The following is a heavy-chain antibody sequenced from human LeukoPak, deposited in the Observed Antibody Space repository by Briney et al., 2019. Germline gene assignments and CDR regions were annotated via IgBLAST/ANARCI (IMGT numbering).Heavy chain of an antibody. CDR1: GFTSIAYA. CDR2: ISGGGVTT. D-gene: IGHD3-16*01. CDR3: AKNQQFGGHSYYYYGMDV. J-gene: IGHJ6*02. V-gene: IGHV3-23*01. Sequence: PGGSLRLSCVGSGFTSIAYALTWARQAPGKGLEWVSGISGGGVTTYYADSVKGRFTISRDNSKNTLYLQMNSLRADDTAIYYFAKNQQFGGHSYYYYGMDVLGQGTTVTVSS.